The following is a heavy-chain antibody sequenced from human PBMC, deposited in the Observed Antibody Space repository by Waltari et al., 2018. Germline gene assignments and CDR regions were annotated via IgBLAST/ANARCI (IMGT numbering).Heavy chain of an antibody. Sequence: QVQLQESGPGLVKPSGTLSLTCAVSGGSISSSNWWSWVRQPPGKGLEWIGEIYHSGSTNYNPSLKSRVTISVDKSKNQFSLKLSSVTAADTAVYYCASANPGSSGYYGKYYYYGMDVWGQGTTVTVSS. CDR2: IYHSGST. D-gene: IGHD3-22*01. J-gene: IGHJ6*02. CDR3: ASANPGSSGYYGKYYYYGMDV. CDR1: GGSISSSNW. V-gene: IGHV4-4*02.